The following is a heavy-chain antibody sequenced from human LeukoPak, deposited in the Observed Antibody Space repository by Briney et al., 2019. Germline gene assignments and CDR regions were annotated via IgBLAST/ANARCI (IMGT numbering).Heavy chain of an antibody. V-gene: IGHV1-2*02. J-gene: IGHJ4*02. D-gene: IGHD4-17*01. CDR3: ARGDGDYGEDYFDD. CDR2: INPNSGGT. Sequence: ASVKVSCKASGYTFTGYYMHWVRQAPGQGLEWMGWINPNSGGTNYAQKFQGRVTMTRDTSISTAYMELSRLRSDDTAVYYCARGDGDYGEDYFDDWGQGTLVTVSS. CDR1: GYTFTGYY.